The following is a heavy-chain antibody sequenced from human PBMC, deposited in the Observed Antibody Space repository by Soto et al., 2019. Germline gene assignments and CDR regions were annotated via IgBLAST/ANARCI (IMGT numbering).Heavy chain of an antibody. CDR3: ARGSTDAYPGSRIFDF. Sequence: QVQLVESGGGVVQPGRSLRLSCAASGFTFSSYGMHWVRQAPGKGLEWVAVISYDGSNKYYADSVKGRFTISRDNSKNTLYLQMSSLRVEDSAVYYCARGSTDAYPGSRIFDFWGRGTLVTVSA. CDR2: ISYDGSNK. V-gene: IGHV3-30*03. D-gene: IGHD3-10*01. J-gene: IGHJ4*02. CDR1: GFTFSSYG.